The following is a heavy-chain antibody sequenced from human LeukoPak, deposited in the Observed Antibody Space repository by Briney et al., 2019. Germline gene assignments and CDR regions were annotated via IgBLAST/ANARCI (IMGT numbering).Heavy chain of an antibody. V-gene: IGHV4-59*08. D-gene: IGHD6-19*01. CDR2: ISYSGST. J-gene: IGHJ4*02. CDR3: ARHGSGWSFDY. Sequence: PSETLSLTCTVPGGSISGYYWSWIWQPPGKGLEWIGYISYSGSTNYNPSLKSRVSISVDTSKNQFSLNLNSVTAADTAVFYCARHGSGWSFDYWGQGTLVTVSS. CDR1: GGSISGYY.